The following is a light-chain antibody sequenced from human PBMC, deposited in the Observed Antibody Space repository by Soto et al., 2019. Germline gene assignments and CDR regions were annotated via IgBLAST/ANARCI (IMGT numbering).Light chain of an antibody. V-gene: IGLV4-69*01. Sequence: QPVLTQSPSASASLGASVKLTCTLSSGHSSYAIAWHQQQPEKGPRYLMKLNSDGSHSKGDGIPDRFSGSSSGAERYLTISRLQAEDEADYYCQTWGTGPVVFGGGTKLPVL. CDR1: SGHSSYA. J-gene: IGLJ2*01. CDR3: QTWGTGPVV. CDR2: LNSDGSH.